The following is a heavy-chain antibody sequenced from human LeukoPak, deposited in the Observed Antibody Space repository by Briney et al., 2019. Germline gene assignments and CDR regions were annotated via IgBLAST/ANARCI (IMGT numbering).Heavy chain of an antibody. CDR2: IYSGGST. D-gene: IGHD6-13*01. CDR3: ARVIAAAGSDAFDI. J-gene: IGHJ3*02. V-gene: IGHV3-53*01. Sequence: GGSLRLSCAASGFTFSSYSMNWVRQAPGKGLEWVSVIYSGGSTYYADSVKGRFTISRDNSKNTLYVQMNSLRAEDTAVYYCARVIAAAGSDAFDIWGQGTMVTVSS. CDR1: GFTFSSYS.